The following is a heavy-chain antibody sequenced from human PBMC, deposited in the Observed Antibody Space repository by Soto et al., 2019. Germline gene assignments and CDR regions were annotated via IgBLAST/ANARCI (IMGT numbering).Heavy chain of an antibody. CDR2: IIPIIATS. Sequence: QVQLVQSGAEVKKPGSSVKVSCKTSGGTFSSYAISWVRQAPGQGLEWLGGIIPIIATSNYAHNFQGRVTNTAAESTSTAYMELSSLTSGDPAGYYCARSKYYYYALDVWGQGTTVTVSS. V-gene: IGHV1-69*12. CDR3: ARSKYYYYALDV. CDR1: GGTFSSYA. J-gene: IGHJ6*02.